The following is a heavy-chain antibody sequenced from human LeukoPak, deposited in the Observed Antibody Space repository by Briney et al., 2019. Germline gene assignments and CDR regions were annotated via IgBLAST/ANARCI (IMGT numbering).Heavy chain of an antibody. CDR1: GFTFSDYY. V-gene: IGHV3-11*04. J-gene: IGHJ6*03. Sequence: GGSLRLSCAASGFTFSDYYMSWIRQAPGKGLEWVSYISSSGSTIYYADSAKGRFTISRDNAKNSLYLQMNSLRAEDTAVYYCARASVTTNYYYYMDVWGKGTTVTVSS. CDR3: ARASVTTNYYYYMDV. CDR2: ISSSGSTI. D-gene: IGHD4-17*01.